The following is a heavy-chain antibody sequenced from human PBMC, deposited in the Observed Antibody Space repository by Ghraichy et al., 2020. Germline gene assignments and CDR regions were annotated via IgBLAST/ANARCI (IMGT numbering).Heavy chain of an antibody. CDR2: INHSGST. D-gene: IGHD3-10*01. CDR3: ARGGYYGSGSYLGYYYYGMDV. J-gene: IGHJ6*02. V-gene: IGHV4-34*01. Sequence: SETLSLTCAVYGGSFSGYYWSWIRQPPGKGLEWIGEINHSGSTNYNPSLKSRVTISVDTSKNQFSLKLSSVTAADTAVYYCARGGYYGSGSYLGYYYYGMDVWGQGTTVTVSS. CDR1: GGSFSGYY.